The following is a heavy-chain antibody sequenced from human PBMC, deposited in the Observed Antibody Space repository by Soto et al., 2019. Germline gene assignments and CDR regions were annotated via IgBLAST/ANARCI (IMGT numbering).Heavy chain of an antibody. D-gene: IGHD3-16*01. J-gene: IGHJ4*02. V-gene: IGHV1-69*06. CDR1: GRTFLISA. CDR2: IIPILGTI. CDR3: SGGKGWGPPSNPYYFDF. Sequence: QVQLVQSGAEVKTPGSSVRVSCKTAGRTFLISAIAWVRQAPGQGLEWMGGIIPILGTIHIAQNFQGRVNFTADRTTSTAYLDLSSLRTGDTATYFWSGGKGWGPPSNPYYFDFWGQGSQVIVSS.